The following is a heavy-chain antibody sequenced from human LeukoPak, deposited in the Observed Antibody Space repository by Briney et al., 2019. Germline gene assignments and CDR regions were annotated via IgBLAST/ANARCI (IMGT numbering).Heavy chain of an antibody. CDR2: IYPGDSDT. D-gene: IGHD3-3*02. Sequence: GESLKIYCKGSGYSFTSYCIGCLRQMPGKGLEWMAIIYPGDSDTRYSASFQGQVTSSADKCTGTAYLQWSSLKASDTATYFCARPSFSGPYHYGMDVWGQGNTVTVSS. V-gene: IGHV5-51*01. CDR1: GYSFTSYC. CDR3: ARPSFSGPYHYGMDV. J-gene: IGHJ6*02.